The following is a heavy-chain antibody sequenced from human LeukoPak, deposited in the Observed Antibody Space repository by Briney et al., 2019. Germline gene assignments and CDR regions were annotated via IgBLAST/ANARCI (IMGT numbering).Heavy chain of an antibody. CDR1: GFTFSSYA. Sequence: TGRSLRLSCAASGFTFSSYAMHWVRQAAGKGLEWVAVISYDGSNKYYADSVKGRFTISRDNSKNTLYLQMNSLRAEDTAVYYCARECGGDCCPAFDYWGQGTLVTVSS. CDR2: ISYDGSNK. V-gene: IGHV3-30-3*01. D-gene: IGHD2-21*02. CDR3: ARECGGDCCPAFDY. J-gene: IGHJ4*02.